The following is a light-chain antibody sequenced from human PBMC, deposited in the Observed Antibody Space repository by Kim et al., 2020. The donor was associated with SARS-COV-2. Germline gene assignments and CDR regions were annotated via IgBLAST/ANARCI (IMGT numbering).Light chain of an antibody. CDR1: QSVSNSY. CDR2: GAS. V-gene: IGKV3-20*01. CDR3: QQYGSSPWT. Sequence: PGERATLSCRASQSVSNSYLAWFQQKPGQAPRLLMFGASNRATGIPDRFTGSGSGTDFTLTISRLEPEDFAVYFCQQYGSSPWTFGQGTKVDIK. J-gene: IGKJ1*01.